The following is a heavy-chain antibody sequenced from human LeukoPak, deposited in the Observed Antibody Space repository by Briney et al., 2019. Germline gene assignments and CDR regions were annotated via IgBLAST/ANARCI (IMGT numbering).Heavy chain of an antibody. D-gene: IGHD4-17*01. CDR2: IDTDGSSA. J-gene: IGHJ4*02. CDR3: ASALTTVTPHFHY. V-gene: IGHV3-74*01. Sequence: GRSLRLSCAASGFTFSSYGMHWVRQAPGKGLVWVSRIDTDGSSATYADSVKGRFTISRDNAKNTVYLQMNSLSVEDTGVYYCASALTTVTPHFHYWGQGTLVTVSS. CDR1: GFTFSSYG.